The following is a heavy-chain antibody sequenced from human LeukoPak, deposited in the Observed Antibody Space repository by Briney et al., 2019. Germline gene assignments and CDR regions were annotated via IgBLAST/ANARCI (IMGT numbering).Heavy chain of an antibody. Sequence: ASVKVSCKASGYTFTSYGISWVRQAPGQGLEWMGWISAYNGNTNYAQKLQGRVTMTTDTSTSTAYMELRSLRSDDTAVYYCARANYDFWSGYPYYYYYYYMYVWVKGTTVTVSS. CDR3: ARANYDFWSGYPYYYYYYYMYV. CDR2: ISAYNGNT. D-gene: IGHD3-3*01. V-gene: IGHV1-18*01. CDR1: GYTFTSYG. J-gene: IGHJ6*03.